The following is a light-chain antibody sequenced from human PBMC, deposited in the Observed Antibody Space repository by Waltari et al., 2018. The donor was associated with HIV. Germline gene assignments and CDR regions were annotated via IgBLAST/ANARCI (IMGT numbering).Light chain of an antibody. CDR3: QQYGSLPWT. CDR2: GAA. CDR1: HSVSSKY. V-gene: IGKV3-20*01. J-gene: IGKJ1*01. Sequence: EIVLTQSPGTLSLSPGERATISCRASHSVSSKYLAWYQQKFGQAPRLLIYGAASRATGIPDRFSGSGSGTDFTLTISRLEPEDFAVYYCQQYGSLPWTFGQGTNVEIK.